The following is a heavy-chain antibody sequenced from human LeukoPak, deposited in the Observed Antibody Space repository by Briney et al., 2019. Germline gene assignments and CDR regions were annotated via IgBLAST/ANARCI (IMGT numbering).Heavy chain of an antibody. V-gene: IGHV3-7*01. Sequence: GGSLRLSCAASGFTFSRNWMSWVRQAPGKGLEWVANIKEDGREKYYVDSVKGRFTISRDNAKNSLYLQMNSLRAEDTAVYYCTRVRGIAVAGTASIYFDYWGQGTLVTVSS. CDR3: TRVRGIAVAGTASIYFDY. CDR2: IKEDGREK. D-gene: IGHD6-19*01. CDR1: GFTFSRNW. J-gene: IGHJ4*02.